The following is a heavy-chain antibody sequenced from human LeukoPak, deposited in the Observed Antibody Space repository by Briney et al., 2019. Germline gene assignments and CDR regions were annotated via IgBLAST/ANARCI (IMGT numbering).Heavy chain of an antibody. J-gene: IGHJ6*03. CDR1: GGSISSSTYY. V-gene: IGHV4-39*07. Sequence: PSETLSLTCTVSGGSISSSTYYWGWIRQPPGKGLEWIGSIYHSGSTYYNPSLKSRVTISVDTSKNQFSLKLSSVTAADTAVYYCARCDSSGYYYGYYYYMDVWGKGTTVTVSS. CDR3: ARCDSSGYYYGYYYYMDV. D-gene: IGHD3-22*01. CDR2: IYHSGST.